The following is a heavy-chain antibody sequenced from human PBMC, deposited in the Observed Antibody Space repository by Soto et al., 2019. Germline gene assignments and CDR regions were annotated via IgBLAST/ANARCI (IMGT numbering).Heavy chain of an antibody. Sequence: SGPTLVNPTQTLTLTCTFSGFSLSTGGVGVGWIRQPPGKALEWLALIYWDDDKRYSPSLKSRLTITKDTSRNQVVVTMTNMDPVDTATYYCAHVYWAASGTRYYIDYWGQGTLVTVSS. J-gene: IGHJ4*02. CDR2: IYWDDDK. D-gene: IGHD6-13*01. CDR1: GFSLSTGGVG. V-gene: IGHV2-5*02. CDR3: AHVYWAASGTRYYIDY.